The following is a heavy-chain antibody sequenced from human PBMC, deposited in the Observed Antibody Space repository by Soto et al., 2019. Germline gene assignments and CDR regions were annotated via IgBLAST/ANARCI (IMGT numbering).Heavy chain of an antibody. D-gene: IGHD3-16*01. V-gene: IGHV1-8*02. J-gene: IGHJ5*02. CDR1: GYTFTGYY. CDR2: MNPNSGNT. Sequence: GASVKVSCKASGYTFTGYYIHWVRLATGQGLEWMGWMNPNSGNTAYAQKFQGRVTMTRNTSISTAYMELSSLRSEDTAVYYCARLKQDYAVAWGQGTLVTVSS. CDR3: ARLKQDYAVA.